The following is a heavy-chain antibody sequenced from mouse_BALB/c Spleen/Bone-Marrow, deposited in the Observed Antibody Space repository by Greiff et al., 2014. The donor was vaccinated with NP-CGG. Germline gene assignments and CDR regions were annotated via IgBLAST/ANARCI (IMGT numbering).Heavy chain of an antibody. J-gene: IGHJ4*01. CDR2: IHPRSGGT. CDR1: GYTFTDYE. Sequence: VQLQESGAELVRPGASVKLSCKALGYTFTDYEIHWVKQTPVHGLEWIGAIHPRSGGTAYNQKFKGKATLTADKSSSIAYMELCSCIFEPSAFYYCTSYGDGYYPYTLANWGQGTSVTVSS. CDR3: TSYGDGYYPYTLAN. V-gene: IGHV1-15*01. D-gene: IGHD2-3*01.